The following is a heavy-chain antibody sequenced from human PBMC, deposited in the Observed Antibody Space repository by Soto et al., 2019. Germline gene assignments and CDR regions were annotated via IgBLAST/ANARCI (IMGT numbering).Heavy chain of an antibody. Sequence: SVKVSCKASGGTFSSYTISWARQAPGQGLEWMGRIIPILGIANYAQKFQGRVTITADKSTSTAYMELSSLRSEDTAVYYCARGNTDCSGGSCYSGVFDYWGQGTLVTVSS. CDR1: GGTFSSYT. J-gene: IGHJ4*02. CDR3: ARGNTDCSGGSCYSGVFDY. V-gene: IGHV1-69*02. CDR2: IIPILGIA. D-gene: IGHD2-15*01.